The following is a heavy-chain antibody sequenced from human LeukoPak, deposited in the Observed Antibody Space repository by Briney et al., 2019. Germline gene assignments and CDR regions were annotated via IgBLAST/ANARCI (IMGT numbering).Heavy chain of an antibody. D-gene: IGHD6-13*01. CDR1: GGSISSGGSY. CDR3: AIDGIAAAGTT. CDR2: IYYSGST. Sequence: SETLSLTCTVSGGSISSGGSYWSWIRQHPGKGLEWIGYIYYSGSTYYNPSLKSRVTISVDTSKNQFSLKLSSVTAADTAVYYCAIDGIAAAGTTWGQGTLVTVSS. J-gene: IGHJ4*02. V-gene: IGHV4-31*03.